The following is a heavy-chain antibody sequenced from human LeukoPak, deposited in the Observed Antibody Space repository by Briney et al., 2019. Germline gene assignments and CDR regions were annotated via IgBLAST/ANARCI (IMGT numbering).Heavy chain of an antibody. CDR2: ISSSSSTI. CDR3: AREILWFGERGDY. Sequence: GGSLRLSCTASGFTFSSYSMNWVRQAPGKGLEWVSYISSSSSTIYYADSVKGRFTISRDNAKNSLYLQMNGLRAEDTAVYYCAREILWFGERGDYWGQGTLVTVSS. V-gene: IGHV3-48*01. CDR1: GFTFSSYS. D-gene: IGHD3-10*01. J-gene: IGHJ4*02.